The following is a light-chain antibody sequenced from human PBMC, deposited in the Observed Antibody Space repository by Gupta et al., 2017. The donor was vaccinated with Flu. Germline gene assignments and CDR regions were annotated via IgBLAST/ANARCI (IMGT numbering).Light chain of an antibody. CDR3: QQTYTTPLLT. CDR1: RSISNY. V-gene: IGKV1-39*01. J-gene: IGKJ3*01. Sequence: SSLSASVGDRVTITCRASRSISNYLNWYQQKPGEAPKLLVYRASSLQSGVPSRFSGSGSGTDFTLTISSLQPEDCTTYFCQQTYTTPLLTFGPGTKVDIK. CDR2: RAS.